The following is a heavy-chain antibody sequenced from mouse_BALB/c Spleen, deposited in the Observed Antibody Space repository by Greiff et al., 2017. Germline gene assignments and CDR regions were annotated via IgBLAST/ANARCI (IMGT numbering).Heavy chain of an antibody. V-gene: IGHV1S56*01. CDR2: IYPGNVNT. J-gene: IGHJ3*01. CDR1: GYTFTSYY. Sequence: QVQLQQSGPELVKPGASVRISCKASGYTFTSYYIHWVKQRPGQGLEWIGWIYPGNVNTKYNEKFKGKATLTADKSSSTAYMQLSSLTSEDSAVYFCARGEGQVWFAYWGQGTLVTVSA. CDR3: ARGEGQVWFAY. D-gene: IGHD3-3*01.